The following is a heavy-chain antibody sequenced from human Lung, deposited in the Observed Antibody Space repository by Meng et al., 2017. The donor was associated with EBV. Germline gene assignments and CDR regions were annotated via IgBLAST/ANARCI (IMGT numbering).Heavy chain of an antibody. D-gene: IGHD2-2*01. CDR2: INAHNGHT. J-gene: IGHJ4*02. Sequence: QVQLGQSGGEVKKPGASVKVSCKASGYSFTNFGITWVRQAPGQGLEWMGWINAHNGHTNYAQKVQGRVTMTTDTSTSTAYMELRSLRSDDTAVYYCARLTPLETILVLPAAPDYWGQGTLVTVSS. CDR3: ARLTPLETILVLPAAPDY. CDR1: GYSFTNFG. V-gene: IGHV1-18*01.